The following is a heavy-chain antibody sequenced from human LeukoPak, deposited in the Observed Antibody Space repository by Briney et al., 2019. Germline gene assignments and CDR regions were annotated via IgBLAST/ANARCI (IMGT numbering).Heavy chain of an antibody. V-gene: IGHV7-4-1*02. CDR2: INPSTGNP. CDR1: GYTFLNYA. CDR3: ARGMDIVSDDALDV. Sequence: ASVKVSCKASGYTFLNYAINWVRQAPGQGLEWMGWINPSTGNPTYAHGFTGRLVFSLDSSVSTAYLQITSLRAEDTAVYYCARGMDIVSDDALDVWGQGTMVIVSS. D-gene: IGHD3-16*02. J-gene: IGHJ3*01.